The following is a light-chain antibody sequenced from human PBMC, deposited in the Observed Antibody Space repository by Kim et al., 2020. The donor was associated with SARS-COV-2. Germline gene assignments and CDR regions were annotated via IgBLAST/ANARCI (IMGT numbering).Light chain of an antibody. CDR3: NSRDSSGNRV. J-gene: IGLJ2*01. V-gene: IGLV3-19*01. Sequence: VALGQTVRITCQGDSLRSYYASWYQHKPGQAPVLVIYGKNNRPSGIPDRFSGSSSGNTASLTITGAQAEDEADYYCNSRDSSGNRVFGGGTQLTVL. CDR2: GKN. CDR1: SLRSYY.